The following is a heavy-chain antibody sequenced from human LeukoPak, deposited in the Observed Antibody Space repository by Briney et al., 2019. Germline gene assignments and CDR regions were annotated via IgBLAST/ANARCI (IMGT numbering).Heavy chain of an antibody. V-gene: IGHV1-2*02. D-gene: IGHD4-17*01. CDR3: ARYGQNWYFDL. CDR2: IHPNSGGT. J-gene: IGHJ2*01. Sequence: GASVKVSCKSSGYTFTEYYMHRVRQAPGQGLEWMGWIHPNSGGTNYAQKFQGRVTMTRDTSISTAYMELSTLRSDDSAVYYCARYGQNWYFDLWGRGTLVTVSS. CDR1: GYTFTEYY.